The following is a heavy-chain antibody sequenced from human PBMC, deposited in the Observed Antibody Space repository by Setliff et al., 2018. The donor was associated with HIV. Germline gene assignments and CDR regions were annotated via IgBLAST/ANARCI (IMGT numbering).Heavy chain of an antibody. D-gene: IGHD6-6*01. CDR1: GYTFPHSW. J-gene: IGHJ4*02. CDR3: ATSPGTYSSSSASYFDY. Sequence: GESLKISCKGSGYTFPHSWIGWVRQMPGKGLEWMGIIYLSDSDTRYSPSFQGQVTISADKSISTAYLQWSSLKASDTAMHYCATSPGTYSSSSASYFDYWGQGTLVTVPS. V-gene: IGHV5-51*01. CDR2: IYLSDSDT.